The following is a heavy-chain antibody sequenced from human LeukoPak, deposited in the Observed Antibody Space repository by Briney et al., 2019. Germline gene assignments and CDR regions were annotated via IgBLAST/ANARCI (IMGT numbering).Heavy chain of an antibody. CDR1: GYTFTDYY. CDR2: INPNNGDT. D-gene: IGHD3-22*01. J-gene: IGHJ4*02. V-gene: IGHV1-2*02. Sequence: GASVKVSCKASGYTFTDYYMHWVRQAPGQGREWMGWINPNNGDTKYAQKFQGRVTMTRDMSVSTASLEVSRLRSDDTAVYYCARTEGRGYYKFDYWGQGTLVTVSS. CDR3: ARTEGRGYYKFDY.